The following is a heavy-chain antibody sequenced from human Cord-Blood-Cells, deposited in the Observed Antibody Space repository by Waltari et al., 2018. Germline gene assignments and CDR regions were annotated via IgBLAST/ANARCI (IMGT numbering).Heavy chain of an antibody. J-gene: IGHJ4*02. V-gene: IGHV4-59*01. CDR3: ARLAAGYSGYDFDY. Sequence: QVQLQDSGPGLVKPSETLSLTCTVPGGSISRYYWSWIRQPPGKGLEWIWYIYYSGSTNYNPALKSRVTISVDTSKNQFSLKLSSVTAADTAVYYCARLAAGYSGYDFDYWGQGTLVTVSS. CDR1: GGSISRYY. CDR2: IYYSGST. D-gene: IGHD5-12*01.